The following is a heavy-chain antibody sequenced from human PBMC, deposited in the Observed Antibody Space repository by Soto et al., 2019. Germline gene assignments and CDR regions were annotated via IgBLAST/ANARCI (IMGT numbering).Heavy chain of an antibody. Sequence: SETLSLTCTVSGGSISSYYWSWIRQPPGKGLEWIGYIYYSGSTNYNPSLKSRVTISVDTSKNQFSLKLSSVTAADTAVYYCARSPNHYYDSSGYGNWFDPGGQGTLVTVS. CDR1: GGSISSYY. J-gene: IGHJ5*02. CDR3: ARSPNHYYDSSGYGNWFDP. CDR2: IYYSGST. D-gene: IGHD3-22*01. V-gene: IGHV4-59*01.